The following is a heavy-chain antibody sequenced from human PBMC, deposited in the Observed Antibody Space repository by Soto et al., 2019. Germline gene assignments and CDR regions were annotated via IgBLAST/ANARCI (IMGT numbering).Heavy chain of an antibody. V-gene: IGHV1-46*01. Sequence: QVQLVQSGAEVKKPGASVTVSCKASGYTFTTYYIHWVRQAPGHGLEWMGIINPSGGGATYAQQFRGRLTVTTDTSPSTVNMELSSLRSEDTAVYFCAGDPPTRRGTNGFDYWGQGTLVTVSS. CDR1: GYTFTTYY. D-gene: IGHD2-8*01. CDR3: AGDPPTRRGTNGFDY. CDR2: INPSGGGA. J-gene: IGHJ4*02.